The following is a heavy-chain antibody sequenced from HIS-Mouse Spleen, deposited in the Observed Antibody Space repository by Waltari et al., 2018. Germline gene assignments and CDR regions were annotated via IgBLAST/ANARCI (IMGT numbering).Heavy chain of an antibody. J-gene: IGHJ2*01. CDR3: AREIPYSSSWYDWYFDL. V-gene: IGHV4-39*07. D-gene: IGHD6-13*01. CDR1: GGSISSSSYY. Sequence: QLQLQESGPGLVKPSETLSLTCTVSGGSISSSSYYWGWIRQPPGKGLEWIGSIYYSGSTYDNPSLKSQVTISVDTSKNQFSLKLSSVTAADTAVYYCAREIPYSSSWYDWYFDLWGRGTLVTVSS. CDR2: IYYSGST.